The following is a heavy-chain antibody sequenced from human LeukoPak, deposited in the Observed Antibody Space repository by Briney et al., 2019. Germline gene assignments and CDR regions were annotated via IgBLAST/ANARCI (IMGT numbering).Heavy chain of an antibody. CDR1: GDSISTYY. CDR3: ARLRWQLVGPYFDY. D-gene: IGHD1-26*01. CDR2: IYSSGNT. J-gene: IGHJ4*02. V-gene: IGHV4-59*01. Sequence: TSETLSLTCSFSGDSISTYYWSGIRQSPGKGLEWIGHIYSSGNTDYNSSLKSRVTISVDTSKSQFSLRLSSVTATDTAVYYCARLRWQLVGPYFDYWGQGILVTVSS.